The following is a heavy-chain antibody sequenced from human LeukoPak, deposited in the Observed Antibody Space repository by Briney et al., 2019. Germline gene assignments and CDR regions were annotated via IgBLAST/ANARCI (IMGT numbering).Heavy chain of an antibody. Sequence: SETLSLTCAVYGGSFSGYYWSWIRQPPGKGLEWIREINHSGSTNYNPSLKSRVTISVDTSKNQFSLKLSSVTAADTAVYYCARDFTGVPQGFYSYDSSDYLSYGMVVWGRGTSVTVSS. CDR2: INHSGST. V-gene: IGHV4-34*01. J-gene: IGHJ6*02. CDR3: ARDFTGVPQGFYSYDSSDYLSYGMVV. CDR1: GGSFSGYY. D-gene: IGHD3-22*01.